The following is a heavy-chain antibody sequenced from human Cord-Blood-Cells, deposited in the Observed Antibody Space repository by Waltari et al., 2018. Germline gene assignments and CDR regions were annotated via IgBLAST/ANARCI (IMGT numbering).Heavy chain of an antibody. CDR2: IKQDGSEK. CDR3: ARGYYDSSGYYYY. J-gene: IGHJ4*02. D-gene: IGHD3-22*01. Sequence: EVQLVESGGGLVQPGGSLRLSCAASGFTFSRIWMGGVRQAPGKGLEWVANIKQDGSEKYYVDSVKGRFTISRDNAKNSLYLQMNSLRAEDTAVYYCARGYYDSSGYYYYWGQGTLVTVSS. CDR1: GFTFSRIW. V-gene: IGHV3-7*01.